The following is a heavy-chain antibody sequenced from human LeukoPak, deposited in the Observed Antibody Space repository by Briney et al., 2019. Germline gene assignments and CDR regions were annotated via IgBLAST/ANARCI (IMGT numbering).Heavy chain of an antibody. J-gene: IGHJ4*02. Sequence: GGSLRLSCAASGFTFSTYAMHWVRQAPGRGLEWVTVISYDGSNKYYADSVKGRFTISRDNSMNTLYLQMNSLRDEDTAVYYCAQAWRWLQLNYWGQGTLVTVSS. CDR3: AQAWRWLQLNY. D-gene: IGHD5-24*01. CDR1: GFTFSTYA. V-gene: IGHV3-30*18. CDR2: ISYDGSNK.